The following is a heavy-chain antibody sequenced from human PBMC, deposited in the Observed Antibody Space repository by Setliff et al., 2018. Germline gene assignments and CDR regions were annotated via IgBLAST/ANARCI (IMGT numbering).Heavy chain of an antibody. Sequence: PGESLKISCKGSGYSFTRYWIGWVRRMPGKGLEWMGIIYPGDSDTRYSPSFQGQVTISADKSISTAYLQWSSLKASDTAMYHCARVEEYCSGGTCYSFDYWGQGTLVTVSS. D-gene: IGHD2-15*01. CDR2: IYPGDSDT. V-gene: IGHV5-51*01. CDR3: ARVEEYCSGGTCYSFDY. CDR1: GYSFTRYW. J-gene: IGHJ4*02.